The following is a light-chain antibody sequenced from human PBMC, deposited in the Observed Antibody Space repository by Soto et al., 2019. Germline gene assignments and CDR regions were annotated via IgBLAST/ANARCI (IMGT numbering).Light chain of an antibody. CDR2: GAS. CDR1: QSVSSY. Sequence: EIVLTQSPATLSLSPGERATLSCRASQSVSSYLAWYQQKPGQAPRLLIYGASKRATGFPARFSASGSGTDFTLTISRLEPEDFAVYYCQQYGRSPWTFGQGTKVDI. CDR3: QQYGRSPWT. V-gene: IGKV3-20*01. J-gene: IGKJ1*01.